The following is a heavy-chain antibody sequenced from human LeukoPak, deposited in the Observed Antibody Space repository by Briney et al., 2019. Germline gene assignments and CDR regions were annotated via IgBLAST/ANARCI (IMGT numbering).Heavy chain of an antibody. D-gene: IGHD3-3*01. CDR2: INPNSGGT. CDR1: GYTFTGYY. J-gene: IGHJ4*02. V-gene: IGHV1-2*02. CDR3: ARDLGFLEWHYFDY. Sequence: ASVKVSCKASGYTFTGYYMHWVRQAPGQGLGWMGWINPNSGGTNYAQKFQGRVTMTRDTSISTAYMELSRLRSDDTAVYYCARDLGFLEWHYFDYWGQGTLVTVSS.